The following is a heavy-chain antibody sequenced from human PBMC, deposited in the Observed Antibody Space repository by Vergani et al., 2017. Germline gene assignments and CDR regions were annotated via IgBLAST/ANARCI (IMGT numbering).Heavy chain of an antibody. J-gene: IGHJ4*02. CDR1: GGSISSGDYY. Sequence: QVQLQESGPGLVKPSQTLSLTCTVSGGSISSGDYYWGWIRQPPGKGLEWIGYIYYSGSTYYNPSLKSRVTISVDTSKNQFSLKLSSVTAADTAVYYCARGGYYDFWSGYSREENFDYWGQGTLVTVSS. CDR2: IYYSGST. V-gene: IGHV4-30-4*01. CDR3: ARGGYYDFWSGYSREENFDY. D-gene: IGHD3-3*01.